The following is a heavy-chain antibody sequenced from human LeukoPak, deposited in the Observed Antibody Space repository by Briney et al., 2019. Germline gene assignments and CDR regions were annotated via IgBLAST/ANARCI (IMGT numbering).Heavy chain of an antibody. V-gene: IGHV1-24*01. CDR2: FDPEDGET. J-gene: IGHJ5*02. D-gene: IGHD4-23*01. CDR1: GYTLTELS. CDR3: ARPKHGYGGNPSWFDP. Sequence: ASVKVSCKVSGYTLTELSMHWVRQAPGKGLEWMGGFDPEDGETIYAQKFQGRVTITEDTSTDTVYMELSSLRSEDTAVYYCARPKHGYGGNPSWFDPWGQGTLVTVSS.